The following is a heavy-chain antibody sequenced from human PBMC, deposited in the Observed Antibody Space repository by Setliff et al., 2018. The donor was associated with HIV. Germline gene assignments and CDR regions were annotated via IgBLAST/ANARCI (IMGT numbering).Heavy chain of an antibody. V-gene: IGHV3-23*01. Sequence: GGSLRLSCAASGFTFSSYAMSWVRQTPGKGLEWVSFISSSAGSTYYSDSVKGRFTISRDNSKNTLFLQMNTLRDEDTAVYYCAKQHCAGGSCYDAYWGRGTLVTVSS. D-gene: IGHD2-15*01. CDR1: GFTFSSYA. J-gene: IGHJ4*02. CDR2: ISSSAGST. CDR3: AKQHCAGGSCYDAY.